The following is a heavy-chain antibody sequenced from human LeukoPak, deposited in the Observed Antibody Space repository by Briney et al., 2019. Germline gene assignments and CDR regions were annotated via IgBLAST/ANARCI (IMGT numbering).Heavy chain of an antibody. CDR3: ARQWGRGSGCYLGY. Sequence: GESLKSSCKGSGYSFTSCWIAWMRQMPGKGLEWMGVIYPGDSDTTYSPSFQGQVTISADKSISTAYLQWSSLRASDTAMYYCARQWGRGSGCYLGYWGQGTLVTASS. CDR1: GYSFTSCW. D-gene: IGHD3-10*01. V-gene: IGHV5-51*01. J-gene: IGHJ4*02. CDR2: IYPGDSDT.